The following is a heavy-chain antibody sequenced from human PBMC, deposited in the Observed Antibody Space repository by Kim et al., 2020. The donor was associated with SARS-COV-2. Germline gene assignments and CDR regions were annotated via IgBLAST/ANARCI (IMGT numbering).Heavy chain of an antibody. Sequence: LKSRVTISVDTSKNQFSLKLSSVTAADTAVYYCARESGAYGSGSYYTLVYWGQGTLVTVSS. V-gene: IGHV4-59*01. CDR3: ARESGAYGSGSYYTLVY. D-gene: IGHD3-10*01. J-gene: IGHJ4*02.